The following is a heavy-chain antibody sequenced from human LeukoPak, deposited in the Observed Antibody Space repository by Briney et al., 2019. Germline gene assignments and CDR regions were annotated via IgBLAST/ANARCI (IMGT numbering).Heavy chain of an antibody. Sequence: PGGSLRLSCAASGFTFNTYAMSWVRQAPGKGLEWVSAISASGGNTYYPDSVKGRFTISRDNSENTFFLQMNSLRAEDTAVYYCAKEPREYCSSTSCPNWFDSWGQGTLVTVSS. CDR1: GFTFNTYA. V-gene: IGHV3-23*01. CDR3: AKEPREYCSSTSCPNWFDS. CDR2: ISASGGNT. J-gene: IGHJ5*01. D-gene: IGHD2-2*01.